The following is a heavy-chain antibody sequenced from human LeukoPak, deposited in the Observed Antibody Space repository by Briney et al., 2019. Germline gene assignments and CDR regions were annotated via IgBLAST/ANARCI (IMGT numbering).Heavy chain of an antibody. CDR2: IYHSGST. D-gene: IGHD3-22*01. J-gene: IGHJ3*02. V-gene: IGHV4-38-2*01. CDR3: ASRSDSSGYDAFDI. Sequence: SETLSLTCAVSGYSISSGYYWGWIRQPPGKGLEWIGSIYHSGSTYYNPSLKSRVTISVDTSKNQFSLKLSSVTAADTAVCYCASRSDSSGYDAFDIWGQGTMVTVSS. CDR1: GYSISSGYY.